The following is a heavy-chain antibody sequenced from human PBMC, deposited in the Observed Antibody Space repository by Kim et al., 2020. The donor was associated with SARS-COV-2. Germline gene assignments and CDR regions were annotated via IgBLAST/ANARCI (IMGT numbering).Heavy chain of an antibody. Sequence: SETLSLTCTVSGGSISSSSYYWGWIRQPPGKGLEWIGSIYYSGSTYYNPSLKSRVTISVDTSKNQFSLKLSSVTAADTAVYYCARLSFSVSAYYFDYWGQGTLVTVSS. V-gene: IGHV4-39*01. J-gene: IGHJ4*02. D-gene: IGHD3-16*02. CDR1: GGSISSSSYY. CDR3: ARLSFSVSAYYFDY. CDR2: IYYSGST.